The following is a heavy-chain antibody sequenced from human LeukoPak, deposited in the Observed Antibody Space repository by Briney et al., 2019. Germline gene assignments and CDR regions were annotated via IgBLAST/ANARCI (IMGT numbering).Heavy chain of an antibody. CDR2: IIPIFGTA. Sequence: SVKVSCKASGGTFSSYAISWVRQAPGQGLEWMGRIIPIFGTANYAQKFQGRVTITTDESTSTAYMELSSLRSEDSAVYYCARDLVVVVPAAMTPGGWFDPWGQGTLVTVSS. J-gene: IGHJ5*02. V-gene: IGHV1-69*05. CDR1: GGTFSSYA. D-gene: IGHD2-2*01. CDR3: ARDLVVVVPAAMTPGGWFDP.